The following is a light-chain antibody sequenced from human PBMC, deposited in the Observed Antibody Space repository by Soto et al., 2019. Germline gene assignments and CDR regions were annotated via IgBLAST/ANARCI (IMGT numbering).Light chain of an antibody. J-gene: IGKJ1*01. CDR1: QGISSN. CDR3: QQLNSYPPWT. Sequence: IQLTQSPSSLSASVGDRVIITCRASQGISSNLAWYQQKPGRAPKLLIFGASTLQSGVPSRFSGSGSGTDFTLTISSLQPEDFATYFCQQLNSYPPWTFGQGTKVEIK. CDR2: GAS. V-gene: IGKV1-9*01.